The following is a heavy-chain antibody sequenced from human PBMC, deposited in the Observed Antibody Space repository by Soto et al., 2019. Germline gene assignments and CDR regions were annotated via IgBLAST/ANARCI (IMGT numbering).Heavy chain of an antibody. V-gene: IGHV3-74*01. CDR3: AKAGDWNYVFDF. D-gene: IGHD1-7*01. J-gene: IGHJ4*02. Sequence: EVQLVESGGGQVHPGGSLRLSCAASGFSFTHYRIHWVPQVPGKGLEWVCRVNADGSSTNYAGFAKGRFTISRDNSKNTAYLEMNNLRVDDTALYYCAKAGDWNYVFDFWGQGTSVIVSS. CDR1: GFSFTHYR. CDR2: VNADGSST.